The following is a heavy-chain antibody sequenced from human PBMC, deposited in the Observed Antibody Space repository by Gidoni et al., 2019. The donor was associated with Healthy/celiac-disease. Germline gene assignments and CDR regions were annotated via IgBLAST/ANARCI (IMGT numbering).Heavy chain of an antibody. CDR3: ARDPGGAVTKLGNGMDV. D-gene: IGHD4-17*01. J-gene: IGHJ6*02. CDR2: ISSSSSYI. V-gene: IGHV3-21*01. Sequence: EVQLVESGGGLVKPGGSLRLSCAASGFTFSSYSMNWVRQAPGKGLEWVSSISSSSSYIYYADSVKGRFTISRDNAKNSLYLQMNSLRAEDTAVYYCARDPGGAVTKLGNGMDVWGQGTTVTVSS. CDR1: GFTFSSYS.